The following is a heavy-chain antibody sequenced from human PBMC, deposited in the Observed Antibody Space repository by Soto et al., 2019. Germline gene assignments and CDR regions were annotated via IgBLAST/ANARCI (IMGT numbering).Heavy chain of an antibody. Sequence: QVQLVQSGAEVKPPGASVKVSCKASGYSFTGHYMHWVRQVSGKRLEFLGWLKPDNGGTYYAPKFKGRVTFTRETSTTTAYMELSGLHSDDTAVYYCARDLCPLGSGSPCPTYGMDLWGQGTTVAVSS. CDR3: ARDLCPLGSGSPCPTYGMDL. CDR2: LKPDNGGT. D-gene: IGHD3-10*01. CDR1: GYSFTGHY. V-gene: IGHV1-2*02. J-gene: IGHJ6*02.